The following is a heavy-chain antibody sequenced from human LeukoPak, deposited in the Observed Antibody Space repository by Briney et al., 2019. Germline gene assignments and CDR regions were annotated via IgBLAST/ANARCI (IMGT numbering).Heavy chain of an antibody. CDR1: GYTFTSYD. CDR3: ARVYCSSTSCYGGWFDP. CDR2: IIPILGIA. Sequence: ASVKVSCKASGYTFTSYDINWVRQAPGQGLEWMGRIIPILGIANYAQKFQGRVTITADKSTSTAYMELSSLRSEDTAVYYCARVYCSSTSCYGGWFDPWGQGTLVTVSS. D-gene: IGHD2-2*01. J-gene: IGHJ5*02. V-gene: IGHV1-69*04.